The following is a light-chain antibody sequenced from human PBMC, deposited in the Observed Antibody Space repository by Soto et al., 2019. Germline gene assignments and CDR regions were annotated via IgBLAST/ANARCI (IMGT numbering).Light chain of an antibody. CDR3: QQYDNFPRAIT. V-gene: IGKV3-15*01. J-gene: IGKJ5*01. CDR1: QSVGDH. Sequence: IVMTQSPATLSVSPGEGATLSCRASQSVGDHLAWYQHKPGQAPRLLIYAAFTRATGFPARFSGGGSGTEFTLTLSSLQSEDIATYYCQQYDNFPRAITFGQGTRLEIK. CDR2: AAF.